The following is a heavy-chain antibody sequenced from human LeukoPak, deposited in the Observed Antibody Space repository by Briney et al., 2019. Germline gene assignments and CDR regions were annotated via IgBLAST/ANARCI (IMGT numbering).Heavy chain of an antibody. D-gene: IGHD1-1*01. Sequence: GGSLRLSCAASGFTFSSYSMNWVRQAPGKGLEWVSSISSSSSYIYYADSVKGRFTISGDNSKNTVYLQMHSLRAEDTAIYYCAKGRAGGWNGGYCWGQGTLVTVSS. CDR3: AKGRAGGWNGGYC. J-gene: IGHJ4*02. V-gene: IGHV3-21*04. CDR2: ISSSSSYI. CDR1: GFTFSSYS.